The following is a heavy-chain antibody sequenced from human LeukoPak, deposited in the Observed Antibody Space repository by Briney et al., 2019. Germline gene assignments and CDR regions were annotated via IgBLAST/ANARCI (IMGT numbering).Heavy chain of an antibody. CDR3: ARRYCSGGSCYSSLYY. J-gene: IGHJ4*02. CDR2: IYYSGST. D-gene: IGHD2-15*01. Sequence: PSETLSLTCTVSGGSISSYYWSWIRQPPGKGPEWIGYIYYSGSTNYNPSLKSRVTISVDTSKNQFSLKLSSATAADTAVYYCARRYCSGGSCYSSLYYWGQGSLVTVSS. CDR1: GGSISSYY. V-gene: IGHV4-59*08.